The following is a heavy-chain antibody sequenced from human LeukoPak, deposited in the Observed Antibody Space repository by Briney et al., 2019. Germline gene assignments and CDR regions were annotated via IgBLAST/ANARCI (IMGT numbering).Heavy chain of an antibody. CDR1: GFTFDDYA. J-gene: IGHJ3*02. CDR2: IYSGGST. V-gene: IGHV3-66*01. Sequence: GGSLRLSCAASGFTFDDYAMHWVRQAPGKGLEWVSVIYSGGSTYCADSVKGRFTISRDNSKNTLYLQMNSLRAEDTAVYYCAREGTSAAFDIWGQGTMVTVSS. CDR3: AREGTSAAFDI. D-gene: IGHD1/OR15-1a*01.